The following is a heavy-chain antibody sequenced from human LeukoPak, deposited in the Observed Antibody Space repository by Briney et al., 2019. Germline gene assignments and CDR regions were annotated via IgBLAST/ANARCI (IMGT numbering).Heavy chain of an antibody. CDR3: ARGGSIVDYYGMDV. Sequence: PGGSLRLSCAASGFTVSSNYMSWVRQAPGKGLEWVSVIYSGGSTYYADSVKGRFTISRDNSKNTLYLQMNSLRAEDTAVYYCARGGSIVDYYGMDVWGQGTTVTVSS. CDR2: IYSGGST. D-gene: IGHD2-21*01. CDR1: GFTVSSNY. J-gene: IGHJ6*02. V-gene: IGHV3-66*01.